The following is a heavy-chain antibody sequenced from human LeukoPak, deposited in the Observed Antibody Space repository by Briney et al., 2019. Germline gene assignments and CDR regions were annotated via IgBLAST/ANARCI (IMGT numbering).Heavy chain of an antibody. CDR1: DYSFTGYN. Sequence: ASVKVSCKASDYSFTGYNIYWMRQAPGQGLEWMGRINFDSGGTNSAQKFQGRVTMTRDTSVSTAYMELTRLISDDTDVYYCARLSIPDYYFDLWGQGAPVTVSS. CDR3: ARLSIPDYYFDL. J-gene: IGHJ4*02. CDR2: INFDSGGT. D-gene: IGHD4/OR15-4a*01. V-gene: IGHV1-2*05.